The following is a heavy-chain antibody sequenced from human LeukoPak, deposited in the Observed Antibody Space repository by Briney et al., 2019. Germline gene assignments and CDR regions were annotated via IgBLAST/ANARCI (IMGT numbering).Heavy chain of an antibody. CDR2: IYYNGST. D-gene: IGHD2-2*01. J-gene: IGHJ4*02. CDR3: ARFGPNQLLVDY. Sequence: SETLSLTCTVSGGSISSSSYYWGWIRQPPGKGLEWIGSIYYNGSTYYNPSLKSRVTISVDTSKNQFSLKLSSVTAADTAVYYCARFGPNQLLVDYWGQGTLVTVSS. V-gene: IGHV4-39*01. CDR1: GGSISSSSYY.